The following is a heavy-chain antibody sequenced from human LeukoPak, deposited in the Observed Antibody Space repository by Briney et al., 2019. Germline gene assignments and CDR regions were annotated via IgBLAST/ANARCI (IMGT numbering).Heavy chain of an antibody. J-gene: IGHJ4*02. CDR3: ARGDGSYSD. V-gene: IGHV4-38-2*01. D-gene: IGHD2-15*01. CDR2: VFHSGST. CDR1: GYSISSGYY. Sequence: PSETLSLTCAVSGYSISSGYYWGWIRQPPGKGLEWIGSVFHSGSTSSYPSLKSRVTISVDTSKNQSSLKLSSVTAADTAVYYCARGDGSYSDWGQGTLVTVSS.